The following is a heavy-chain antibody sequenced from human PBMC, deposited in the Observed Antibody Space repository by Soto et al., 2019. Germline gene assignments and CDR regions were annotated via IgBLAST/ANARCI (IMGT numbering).Heavy chain of an antibody. CDR1: GFTFSTYS. V-gene: IGHV3-48*02. D-gene: IGHD3-3*01. CDR2: ISSSSRTI. CDR3: ARRLLWSGYSFDY. Sequence: EVQLVESGGGLVQPGGSLRLSCAASGFTFSTYSMNWVRQAPGKGLEWVSYISSSSRTIYYADSVKGRFTISRDNAKNSLYLQMNSLRDEDTAVNYCARRLLWSGYSFDYWGQGTLGSVSS. J-gene: IGHJ4*02.